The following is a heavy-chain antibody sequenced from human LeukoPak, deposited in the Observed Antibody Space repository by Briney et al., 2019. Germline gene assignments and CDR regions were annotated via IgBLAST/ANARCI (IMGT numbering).Heavy chain of an antibody. V-gene: IGHV4-30-4*01. D-gene: IGHD5-18*01. CDR2: TYYSGST. J-gene: IGHJ4*02. CDR1: GVSISSGDYY. CDR3: ARGRMDTAMANDFDY. Sequence: SETLSLTCTVSGVSISSGDYYWSWIRQPPGKGLEWIGYTYYSGSTYYNPSLKSRVTISVDTSKNQFSLKLSSVTAADTAVYYCARGRMDTAMANDFDYWGQGTLVTVSS.